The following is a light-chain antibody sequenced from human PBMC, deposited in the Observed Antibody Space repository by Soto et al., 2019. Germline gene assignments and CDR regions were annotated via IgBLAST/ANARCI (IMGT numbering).Light chain of an antibody. CDR3: SSYTSSSTLFYV. CDR2: EVS. Sequence: QSALTQPASVSGSPGQSITISCTGTSSDVGGYNYVSWYQQHPGKAPKLMIYEVSNRPSGVSNRFSVSKSGNTASLTISGLQAEDEADYYCSSYTSSSTLFYVFGTGTKLTVL. J-gene: IGLJ1*01. CDR1: SSDVGGYNY. V-gene: IGLV2-14*01.